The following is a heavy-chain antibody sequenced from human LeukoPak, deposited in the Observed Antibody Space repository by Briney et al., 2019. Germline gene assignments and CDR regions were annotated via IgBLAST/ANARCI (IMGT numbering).Heavy chain of an antibody. D-gene: IGHD3-10*01. J-gene: IGHJ4*02. CDR2: ISTSGSTI. CDR3: ARVPYLSFGEAYFDY. Sequence: PGGSLRLSCEASGFIFSNYEMNWARQAPGKGLEWVSYISTSGSTIYYADSVKGRFTISRDNAKNSLYLQMNSLRAEDTAVYYCARVPYLSFGEAYFDYWGQGTLVTVSS. CDR1: GFIFSNYE. V-gene: IGHV3-48*03.